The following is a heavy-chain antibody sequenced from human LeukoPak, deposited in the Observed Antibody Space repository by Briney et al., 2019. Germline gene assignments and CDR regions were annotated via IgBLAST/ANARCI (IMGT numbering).Heavy chain of an antibody. CDR3: AKHYNWNYKNWLDP. V-gene: IGHV3-7*03. CDR1: GFSFSNHW. Sequence: PGGSLRLSCAASGFSFSNHWMHWVRQAPGKGLEWVANIKQDGSEKYYVDSVKGRFSISRDNTRNSLYLQMNSLRAEDTAVYYCAKHYNWNYKNWLDPWGQGTLVTVSS. J-gene: IGHJ5*02. CDR2: IKQDGSEK. D-gene: IGHD1-7*01.